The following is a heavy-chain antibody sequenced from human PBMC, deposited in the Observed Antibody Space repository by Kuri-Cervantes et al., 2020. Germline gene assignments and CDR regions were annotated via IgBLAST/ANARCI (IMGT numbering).Heavy chain of an antibody. J-gene: IGHJ3*02. CDR1: GYTFTGYY. D-gene: IGHD6-13*01. CDR3: ARVQRRIAAAGKPIFDAFDI. V-gene: IGHV1-2*04. CDR2: INPNSGGT. Sequence: ASVKVSCKASGYTFTGYYMHWVRQAPGQGLEWMGWINPNSGGTNYAQKFQGWVTMTRDTTISTAYMELSRLRSDDTAVYHCARVQRRIAAAGKPIFDAFDIWGQRTMVTVSS.